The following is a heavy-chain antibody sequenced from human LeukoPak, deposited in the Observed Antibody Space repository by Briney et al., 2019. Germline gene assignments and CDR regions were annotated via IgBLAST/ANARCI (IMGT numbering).Heavy chain of an antibody. CDR1: GGTFSSYA. V-gene: IGHV1-69*13. D-gene: IGHD3-22*01. CDR2: IIPIFGTA. CDR3: ATAPTYYDSSGYWFDY. J-gene: IGHJ4*02. Sequence: SVKVSCKASGGTFSSYAISWVRQAPGQGFEWMGGIIPIFGTANYAQKFQGRVTITADESTSTAYMELSSLRSEDTAVYYCATAPTYYDSSGYWFDYWGQGTLVTVSS.